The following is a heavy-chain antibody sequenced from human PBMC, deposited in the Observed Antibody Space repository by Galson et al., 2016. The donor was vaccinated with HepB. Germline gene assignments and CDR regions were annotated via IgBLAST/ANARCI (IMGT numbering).Heavy chain of an antibody. J-gene: IGHJ6*03. Sequence: SLRLSCAASGFTFSNYGMHWVRQAPGKGLEWVAIIWYDGGNKYYADSVKGRFTISRDNSKNTLYLQMDSLRVEDTAVYYCARGSGSGSSRFRFCFYMDMWGKGTTVTVSS. CDR2: IWYDGGNK. CDR3: ARGSGSGSSRFRFCFYMDM. D-gene: IGHD3-10*01. CDR1: GFTFSNYG. V-gene: IGHV3-33*01.